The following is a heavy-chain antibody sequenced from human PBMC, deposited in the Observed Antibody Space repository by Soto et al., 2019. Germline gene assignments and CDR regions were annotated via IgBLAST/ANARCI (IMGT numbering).Heavy chain of an antibody. D-gene: IGHD7-27*01. CDR1: GGSTTMVTYF. J-gene: IGHJ5*02. CDR2: ISYSGST. CDR3: ARGSGSRLETGDEP. Sequence: QVQLRQSGPGLVEPSQTLSLTCTVSGGSTTMVTYFWNWIRHLPGKGLEWIGYISYSGSTDYNPSLKSRLTISADTSKEHFSRSLTSGTAADTAVYFCARGSGSRLETGDEPWGQAIVVTVSS. V-gene: IGHV4-31*03.